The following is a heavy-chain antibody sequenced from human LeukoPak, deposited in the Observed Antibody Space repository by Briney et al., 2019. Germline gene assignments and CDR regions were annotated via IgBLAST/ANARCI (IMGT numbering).Heavy chain of an antibody. CDR3: ARNRPYGDYVGPWFDP. V-gene: IGHV1-69*05. J-gene: IGHJ5*02. D-gene: IGHD4-17*01. Sequence: SVKVSCKASGGTFSSYAISWVRQAPGQGLEWMGGIIPIFGTANYAQKFQGRVTITTDESTSTAYMELSSLRSEDTAVYYCARNRPYGDYVGPWFDPWGQGTLVTVSS. CDR2: IIPIFGTA. CDR1: GGTFSSYA.